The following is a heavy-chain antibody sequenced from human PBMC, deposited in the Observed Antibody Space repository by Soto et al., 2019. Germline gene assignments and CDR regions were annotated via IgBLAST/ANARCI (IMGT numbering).Heavy chain of an antibody. J-gene: IGHJ4*02. CDR3: AREGVAFDY. D-gene: IGHD2-15*01. Sequence: GGSLRLSCAASGFTFSSYAMHWVRQAPGKGLEWVAVISYDGSNKYYADSVKGRFTISRDNSKNTLYLQMNSLRAEDTAVYYCAREGVAFDYWGQGALVTVSS. CDR1: GFTFSSYA. CDR2: ISYDGSNK. V-gene: IGHV3-30-3*01.